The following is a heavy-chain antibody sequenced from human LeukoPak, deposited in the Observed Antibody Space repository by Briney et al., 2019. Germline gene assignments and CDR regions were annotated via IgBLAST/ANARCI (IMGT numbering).Heavy chain of an antibody. CDR1: GFAFSAFA. J-gene: IGHJ4*02. CDR3: TTEGFDY. V-gene: IGHV3-23*01. Sequence: GGSLRLSCATSGFAFSAFAMKWVRQAPGKGLEWVSTVSASGGSTSYADSVKGRFTISRDNFDNTLYLQLHSLRADDTALYSCTTEGFDYWGQGTLVTVSS. D-gene: IGHD1-26*01. CDR2: VSASGGST.